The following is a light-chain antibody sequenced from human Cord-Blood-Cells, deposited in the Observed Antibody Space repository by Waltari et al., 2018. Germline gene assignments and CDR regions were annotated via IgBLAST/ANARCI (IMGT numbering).Light chain of an antibody. Sequence: NFMLTQPHSVSESPGKTVTISCTRSSGSIASNYVQWYQQRPGSAPTTVIYEDNQRPSGVPERFSGSIDSSSTSASLTISGLKTEDEADYYCQSYDSSNLVFGGGTKLTVL. CDR1: SGSIASNY. J-gene: IGLJ3*02. V-gene: IGLV6-57*03. CDR2: EDN. CDR3: QSYDSSNLV.